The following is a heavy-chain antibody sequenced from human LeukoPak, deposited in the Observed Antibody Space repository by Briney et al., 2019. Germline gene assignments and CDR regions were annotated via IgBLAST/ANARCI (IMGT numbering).Heavy chain of an antibody. D-gene: IGHD6-13*01. CDR2: INHSGST. J-gene: IGHJ4*02. V-gene: IGHV4-34*01. CDR1: GGSFSGYY. Sequence: SETLSLTCAVYGGSFSGYYWSWIRQPPGKGLEWIGEINHSGSTNYNPSLKSRVTISVDTSKNQFSLNLSSVTAADTAVYYCARVNDSSSFDYWGQGTLVTVSS. CDR3: ARVNDSSSFDY.